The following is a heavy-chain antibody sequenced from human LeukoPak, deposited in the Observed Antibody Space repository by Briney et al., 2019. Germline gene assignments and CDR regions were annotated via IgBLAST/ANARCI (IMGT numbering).Heavy chain of an antibody. Sequence: PGGSLRLSCAASGFTFSSYGMHWVRQAPGKGLEWVAVISYDGSNKYYADSVKGRFTISRDNSKNTLYLQMNSLRAEDTAVYYCARDSSFSLRRDAFDIWGQGTMVTVSS. CDR1: GFTFSSYG. D-gene: IGHD5-12*01. V-gene: IGHV3-30*03. CDR3: ARDSSFSLRRDAFDI. CDR2: ISYDGSNK. J-gene: IGHJ3*02.